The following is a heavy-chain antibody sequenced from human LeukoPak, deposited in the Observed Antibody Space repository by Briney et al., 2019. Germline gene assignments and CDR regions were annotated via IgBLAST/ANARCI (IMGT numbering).Heavy chain of an antibody. CDR2: INHSGST. Sequence: SETLSLTCAVYGGSFSGYYWSWIRQPPGRGLEWIGEINHSGSTNYNPSLKSRVTISVDTSKNQFSLKLSSVTAADTAVYYCARGTDYSTPGAFDIWGQGTMVTVSS. J-gene: IGHJ3*02. D-gene: IGHD5-12*01. CDR1: GGSFSGYY. CDR3: ARGTDYSTPGAFDI. V-gene: IGHV4-34*01.